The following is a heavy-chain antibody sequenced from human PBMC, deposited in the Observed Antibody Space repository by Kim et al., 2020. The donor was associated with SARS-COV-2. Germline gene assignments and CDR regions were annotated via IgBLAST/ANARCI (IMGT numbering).Heavy chain of an antibody. J-gene: IGHJ4*02. D-gene: IGHD3-10*01. Sequence: SNKYYADSVKGRFTISRDNSKNTLYLQMNSLRAEDTAVYYCTRALGGSFDYWGQGTLVTVSS. CDR2: SNK. CDR3: TRALGGSFDY. V-gene: IGHV3-30*01.